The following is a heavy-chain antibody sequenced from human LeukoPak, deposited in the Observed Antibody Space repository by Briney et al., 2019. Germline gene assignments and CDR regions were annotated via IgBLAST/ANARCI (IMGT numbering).Heavy chain of an antibody. J-gene: IGHJ6*02. CDR1: GFTFSSYA. D-gene: IGHD3-10*01. CDR2: VGGSGGST. V-gene: IGHV3-23*01. CDR3: AKSPYYYGNNFYAMDV. Sequence: GGSLRLSCAASGFTFSSYAMHWVRQAPGKGLEWVSAVGGSGGSTFYADSVRGRFTISRDNSKNTLYLQMNSLGAEDTAVYYCAKSPYYYGNNFYAMDVWGQGTTVTVSS.